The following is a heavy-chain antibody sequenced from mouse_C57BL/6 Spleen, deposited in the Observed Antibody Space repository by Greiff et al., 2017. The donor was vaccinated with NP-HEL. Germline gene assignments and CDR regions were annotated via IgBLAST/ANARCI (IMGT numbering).Heavy chain of an antibody. D-gene: IGHD2-4*01. Sequence: VQLQQPGAELVKPGASVKMSCKASGYTFTSYWITWVKQRPGQGLEWIGDIYPGSGSTNYNEKFKSKATLTVDTSSSTAYMQLSSLTSEDSAVYYCAGDYDEGDYFDYWGQGTTLTVSS. V-gene: IGHV1-55*01. CDR3: AGDYDEGDYFDY. CDR2: IYPGSGST. CDR1: GYTFTSYW. J-gene: IGHJ2*01.